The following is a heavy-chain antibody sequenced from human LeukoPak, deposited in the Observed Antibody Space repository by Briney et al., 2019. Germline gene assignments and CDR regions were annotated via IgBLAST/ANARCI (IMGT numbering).Heavy chain of an antibody. CDR2: ISSSSSTI. V-gene: IGHV3-48*03. Sequence: GGSLRLSCAASGFTFSSYEMNWVRQAPGKGLEWVSYISSSSSTIYYADSVKGRFTISRDNAKNSLYLRMNGLRAEDTAVYYCAREGYGDSDWFDPWGQGTLVTVSS. CDR3: AREGYGDSDWFDP. CDR1: GFTFSSYE. J-gene: IGHJ5*02. D-gene: IGHD4-17*01.